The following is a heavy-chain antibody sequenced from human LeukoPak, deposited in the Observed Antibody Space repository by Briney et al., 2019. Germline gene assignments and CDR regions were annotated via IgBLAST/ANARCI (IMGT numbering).Heavy chain of an antibody. D-gene: IGHD4-17*01. J-gene: IGHJ4*02. V-gene: IGHV3-11*04. Sequence: GGSLRLSCAASKFTFSDYYMTWIRQAPGKGLEWVSYISTTGTIIYYADSVKGRFTISRDNAKNSLYLQMNSLRAEDTAVYYCARDRLHYGEYEKTFDYWGQGTLVSVSS. CDR1: KFTFSDYY. CDR2: ISTTGTII. CDR3: ARDRLHYGEYEKTFDY.